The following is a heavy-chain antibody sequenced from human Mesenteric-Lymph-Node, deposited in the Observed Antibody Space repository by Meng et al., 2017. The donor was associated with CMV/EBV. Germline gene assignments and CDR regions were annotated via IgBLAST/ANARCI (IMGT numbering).Heavy chain of an antibody. CDR1: RFTFDDYG. CDR3: TRASVGGSRLGEKY. J-gene: IGHJ4*02. V-gene: IGHV3-20*04. Sequence: GESLKISCAASRFTFDDYGMYWVRQAPGKGLEWVSGINWNGERTQYADSVKGRFTISRDNARNSLYLQMNSLRVDDTAFYYCTRASVGGSRLGEKYWGRGTLVTVSS. CDR2: INWNGERT. D-gene: IGHD1-26*01.